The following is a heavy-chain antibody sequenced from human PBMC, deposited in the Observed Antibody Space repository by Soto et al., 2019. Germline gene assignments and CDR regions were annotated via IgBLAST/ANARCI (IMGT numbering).Heavy chain of an antibody. V-gene: IGHV3-48*01. CDR2: ISSSSSTI. Sequence: PGGSLKLSCAASGFTFSNHSMNWIRQAQGKGLEWVSYISSSSSTIYYADSVKGRFTISRDNAKNSLYLQMNSLRAEDTAVYYCARVADYYDSSGSIIYYYYGMDVWGQGTTVTVSS. CDR1: GFTFSNHS. D-gene: IGHD3-22*01. J-gene: IGHJ6*02. CDR3: ARVADYYDSSGSIIYYYYGMDV.